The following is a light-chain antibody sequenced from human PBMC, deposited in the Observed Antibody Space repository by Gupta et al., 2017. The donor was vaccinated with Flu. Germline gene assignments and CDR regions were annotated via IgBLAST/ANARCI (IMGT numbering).Light chain of an antibody. J-gene: IGKJ2*01. CDR1: QNVSSN. CDR3: QQYNNWPLYT. CDR2: GAS. Sequence: EIVMTQSPATLSVSPGERATLSCRASQNVSSNLAWYQQKPGQAPRLLISGASTRATGIPARFSGSGSETEFTLTVSSLQSEDSAIYYCQQYNNWPLYTFGQGTKLEIK. V-gene: IGKV3-15*01.